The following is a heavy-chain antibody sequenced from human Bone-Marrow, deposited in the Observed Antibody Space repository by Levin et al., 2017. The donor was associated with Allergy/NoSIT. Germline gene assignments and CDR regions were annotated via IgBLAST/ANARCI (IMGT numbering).Heavy chain of an antibody. CDR1: GGSVSSYY. CDR3: ARHEPTSNSLINAFDI. Sequence: SETLSLTCTVSGGSVSSYYWSWIRQPPGKGLEWIGFIYYTGNTNSHTSLKSRVTISVDTSKNQFSLKLNSVTAADTAVYYCARHEPTSNSLINAFDIWGQGTMVTVSS. D-gene: IGHD3-16*01. J-gene: IGHJ3*02. CDR2: IYYTGNT. V-gene: IGHV4-59*08.